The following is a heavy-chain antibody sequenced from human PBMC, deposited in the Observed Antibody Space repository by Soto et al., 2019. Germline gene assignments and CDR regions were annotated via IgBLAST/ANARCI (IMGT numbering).Heavy chain of an antibody. D-gene: IGHD3-10*01. CDR2: ISGGGDAT. CDR3: ARKVSGSTGRPDLWYFDL. J-gene: IGHJ2*01. V-gene: IGHV3-23*01. Sequence: EVQLLDSGGGLVQPGGSLRLSCAASGFTFSGYALIWVRQAPGKGLEWVSAISGGGDATFYADSVKGRFTISRDNSKNTLYLQMNTLRAEDTAVYYCARKVSGSTGRPDLWYFDLWGRGTLVTVSS. CDR1: GFTFSGYA.